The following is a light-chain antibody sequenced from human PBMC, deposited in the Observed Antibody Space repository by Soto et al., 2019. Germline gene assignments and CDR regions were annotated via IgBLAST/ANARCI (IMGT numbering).Light chain of an antibody. J-gene: IGKJ1*01. CDR2: AAS. Sequence: EIVLTQSPDTLSLFPGERATLSCRASQSVSSTYLAWYQQKPGQAPRPLISAASSRATGTPDRFSGSGSGTDFTLTISRLEPEDVAVYYCQQYGSSRWTFGQGTKVDIK. V-gene: IGKV3-20*01. CDR3: QQYGSSRWT. CDR1: QSVSSTY.